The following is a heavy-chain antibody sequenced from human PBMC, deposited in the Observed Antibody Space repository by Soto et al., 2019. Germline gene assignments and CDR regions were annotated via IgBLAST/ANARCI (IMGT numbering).Heavy chain of an antibody. Sequence: GGSLRLSCAASGFTLSNYVMNWVRQAPGKGLEWISCIGSSSVTIFHADSVKGRFTISRDSAKNSLYLQMNSLRAEDTAMYYCARGYDFWGGMDVWGQGTTVTVSS. V-gene: IGHV3-48*01. CDR1: GFTLSNYV. CDR2: IGSSSVTI. CDR3: ARGYDFWGGMDV. J-gene: IGHJ6*02. D-gene: IGHD3-3*01.